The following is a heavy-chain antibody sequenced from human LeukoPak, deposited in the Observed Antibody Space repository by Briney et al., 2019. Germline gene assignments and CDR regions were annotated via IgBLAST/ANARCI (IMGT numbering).Heavy chain of an antibody. CDR3: ARVRWELLLRHWFDP. CDR1: GFTFSSYW. D-gene: IGHD1-26*01. Sequence: WGVLRLSCAASGFTFSSYWMSWVRQAPGKGLEWVANIKQDGSEKYYVDSVKGRFTISRDNAKNSLYLQMNSLRAEDTAVYYCARVRWELLLRHWFDPWGQGTLVTVSS. V-gene: IGHV3-7*04. J-gene: IGHJ5*02. CDR2: IKQDGSEK.